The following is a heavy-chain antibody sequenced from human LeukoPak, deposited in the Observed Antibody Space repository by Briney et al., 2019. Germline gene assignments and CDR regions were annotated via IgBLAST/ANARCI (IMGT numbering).Heavy chain of an antibody. CDR3: ASLNYCSSTSCYGGYFDY. Sequence: GESLKISCKGSGHSFTSHWIGWVRQVPGKGLGLMGILYPGDSDTRYSPSFQGQVTISADKSISTAYLQWSSLKASDTAMYYCASLNYCSSTSCYGGYFDYWGQGTLVTVSS. D-gene: IGHD2-2*01. CDR2: LYPGDSDT. CDR1: GHSFTSHW. J-gene: IGHJ4*02. V-gene: IGHV5-51*01.